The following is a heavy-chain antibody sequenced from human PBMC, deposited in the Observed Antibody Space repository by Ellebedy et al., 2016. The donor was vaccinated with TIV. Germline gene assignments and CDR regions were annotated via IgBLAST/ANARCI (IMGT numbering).Heavy chain of an antibody. Sequence: GESLKISCAASGFTFSSYAMSWVRQAPGKGLEWVSAISVSSDTTYYTDSVKGRFTISRDDSKNTLYLRMNSLRAEDTAVYYCAKSDGGESFDYWGQGTLVTVSS. J-gene: IGHJ4*02. CDR2: ISVSSDTT. D-gene: IGHD3-16*01. V-gene: IGHV3-23*01. CDR3: AKSDGGESFDY. CDR1: GFTFSSYA.